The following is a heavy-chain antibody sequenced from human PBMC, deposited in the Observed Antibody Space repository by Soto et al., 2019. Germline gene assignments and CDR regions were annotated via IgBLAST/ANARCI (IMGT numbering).Heavy chain of an antibody. D-gene: IGHD2-2*01. J-gene: IGHJ4*02. CDR2: ISAYNGNT. CDR1: GYTFTSYG. CDR3: ARDLEVVPAALFDY. V-gene: IGHV1-18*01. Sequence: VSVKVSCKASGYTFTSYGISWVRQAPGQGLEWMGWISAYNGNTNYAQKLQGRVTMTTDTSTSTAYMELRSLRSDDTAVYYCARDLEVVPAALFDYWGQGTLVTVSS.